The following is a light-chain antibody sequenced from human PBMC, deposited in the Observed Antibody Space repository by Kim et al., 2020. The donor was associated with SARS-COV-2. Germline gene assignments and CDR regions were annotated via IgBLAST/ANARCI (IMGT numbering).Light chain of an antibody. Sequence: DLGQTVRITCQGDGLRSYYATWDQQKPGQAPIVVIYGKNNRPSGIPDRFSGSSSGNTASLTITVTQAGDEADYYCNSRDSNDNVVFGGGTQLTVL. CDR3: NSRDSNDNVV. CDR1: GLRSYY. CDR2: GKN. J-gene: IGLJ2*01. V-gene: IGLV3-19*01.